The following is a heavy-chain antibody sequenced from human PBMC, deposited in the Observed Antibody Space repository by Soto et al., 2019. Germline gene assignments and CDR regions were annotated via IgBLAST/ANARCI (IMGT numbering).Heavy chain of an antibody. CDR2: IATAGDT. D-gene: IGHD3-10*01. CDR3: AMVPSDEGGFEELSYYYGLDV. Sequence: EVQLVESGGGLVQPGGSLRLSCAASVFTFSSYDMHWVRQPPGKGLEWVSGIATAGDTYYADSVKGRFTISRENAKNSFYLQMNSLRAEDTAVYYCAMVPSDEGGFEELSYYYGLDVWGQGTTVTVSS. CDR1: VFTFSSYD. V-gene: IGHV3-13*01. J-gene: IGHJ6*02.